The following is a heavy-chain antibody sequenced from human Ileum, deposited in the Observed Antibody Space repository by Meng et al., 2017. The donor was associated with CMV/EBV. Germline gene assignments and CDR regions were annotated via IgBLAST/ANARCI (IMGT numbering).Heavy chain of an antibody. D-gene: IGHD6-13*01. Sequence: SVKVSCKASGGTFSSYAISWVRQAPGQGLEWMGGIIPIFGTANYAQKFQGRVTITTDESTSTAYMEPSSLRSEDTAVYYCAREKKRGVYSSSWSYYYYYGMDVWGQGTTVTVSS. J-gene: IGHJ6*02. CDR2: IIPIFGTA. CDR1: GGTFSSYA. V-gene: IGHV1-69*05. CDR3: AREKKRGVYSSSWSYYYYYGMDV.